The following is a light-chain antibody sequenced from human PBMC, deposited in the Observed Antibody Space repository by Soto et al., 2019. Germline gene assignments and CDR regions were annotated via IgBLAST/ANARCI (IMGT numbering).Light chain of an antibody. CDR3: QYYSAVWA. Sequence: DIQLTQSPGSLSASVGDRVTSTCRVRQGITSYLNWYRQKEGKSGVPSRFSGSGSGTDFILTISSLQPDDFATYYCQYYSAVWAFGQGTKVDIK. V-gene: IGKV1-16*01. CDR1: QGITSY. J-gene: IGKJ1*01.